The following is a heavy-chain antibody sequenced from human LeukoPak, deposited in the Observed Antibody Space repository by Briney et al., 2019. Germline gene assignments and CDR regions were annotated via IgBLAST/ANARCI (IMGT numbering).Heavy chain of an antibody. V-gene: IGHV4-34*01. J-gene: IGHJ4*02. CDR1: GGSFTGYY. Sequence: SKTLSLTCSVDGGSFTGYYWTWIRQAPGKGLEWIGEINHRQSSNYNPSLQRRVTLSIDMSKKQFSLHLTSLTAADTAVYYCARVTGYGGDSLRYRGQGTLVTISS. CDR2: INHRQSS. D-gene: IGHD4-23*01. CDR3: ARVTGYGGDSLRY.